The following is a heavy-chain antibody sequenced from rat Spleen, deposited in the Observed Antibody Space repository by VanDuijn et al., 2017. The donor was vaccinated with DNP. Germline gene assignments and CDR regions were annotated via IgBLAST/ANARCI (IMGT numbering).Heavy chain of an antibody. CDR3: ARVQLGYYALDA. V-gene: IGHV5-19*01. CDR1: GFTFSNFG. Sequence: EVQLVESGGGLVQPGRSLKLSCAASGFTFSNFGLHWIRQAPMKGLEWVTSISPSGGGTYYRDSVKGRFTISRDNANRTLYLQMDSLRSEDTATYYCARVQLGYYALDAWGQGTSVTVSS. D-gene: IGHD5-1*01. CDR2: ISPSGGGT. J-gene: IGHJ4*01.